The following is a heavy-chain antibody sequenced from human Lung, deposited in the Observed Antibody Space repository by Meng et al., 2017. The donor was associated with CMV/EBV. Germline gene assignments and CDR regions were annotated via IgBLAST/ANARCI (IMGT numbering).Heavy chain of an antibody. CDR3: ARGVGESLGWEMGY. D-gene: IGHD1-26*01. CDR1: GFTFNSHW. Sequence: EGQRGGSGGGLVQPGEYLILSCAASGFTFNSHWMHWVRQAPGKGLVWVSRTNRDGSSTSYADSVKGRFTISRDNAKSTLYLQMNSLRAEDTAVYYCARGVGESLGWEMGYWGQGTLVTVSS. CDR2: TNRDGSST. V-gene: IGHV3-74*01. J-gene: IGHJ4*02.